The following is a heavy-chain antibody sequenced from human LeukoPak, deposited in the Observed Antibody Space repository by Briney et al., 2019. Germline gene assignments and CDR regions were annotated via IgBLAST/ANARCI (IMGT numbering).Heavy chain of an antibody. Sequence: GSSVKVSCKASGGTFSSYAISWVRQAPGQGLEWMGWISAYNGNTNYAQKLQGRVTMTTDTSTSTAYMELRSLRSDDTAVYYCARGVEMATITFLDYWGQGTLVTVSS. V-gene: IGHV1-18*01. CDR3: ARGVEMATITFLDY. CDR1: GGTFSSYA. CDR2: ISAYNGNT. D-gene: IGHD5-24*01. J-gene: IGHJ4*02.